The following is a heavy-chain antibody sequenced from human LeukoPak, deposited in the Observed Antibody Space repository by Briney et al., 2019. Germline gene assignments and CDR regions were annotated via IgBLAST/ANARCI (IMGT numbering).Heavy chain of an antibody. CDR2: INPDTGGT. D-gene: IGHD5-12*01. CDR3: ARDVRYSNYMDV. Sequence: GASVKVSCKASGYTFTCYYLHWVRQAPGQGLEWLGWINPDTGGTNYAQKFQGRVTVTRDTSISTAYMELSRLQSDDTAVYYCARDVRYSNYMDVWGKGTTVTVSS. V-gene: IGHV1-2*02. CDR1: GYTFTCYY. J-gene: IGHJ6*03.